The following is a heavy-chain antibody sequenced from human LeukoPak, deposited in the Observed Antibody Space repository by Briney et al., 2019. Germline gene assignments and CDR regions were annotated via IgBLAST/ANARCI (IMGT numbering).Heavy chain of an antibody. V-gene: IGHV3-23*01. CDR2: ISSRGDYT. CDR1: GFTFSSFS. J-gene: IGHJ4*02. CDR3: AKGPRPDLSVAHTVEN. D-gene: IGHD6-19*01. Sequence: GGSLILSCVASGFTFSSFSMSWVRQAPGRGLAGVSIISSRGDYTYDVDCVSGRFIISRDNSMNSLYLQVDSLSDDDTAGYYCAKGPRPDLSVAHTVENWDQGTLVTVSS.